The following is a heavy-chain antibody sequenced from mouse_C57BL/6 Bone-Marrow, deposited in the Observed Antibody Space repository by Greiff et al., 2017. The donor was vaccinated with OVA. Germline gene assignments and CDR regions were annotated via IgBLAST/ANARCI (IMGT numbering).Heavy chain of an antibody. J-gene: IGHJ4*01. CDR2: IDPSDSYT. Sequence: QVQLKQPGAELVKPGASVKLSCKASGYTFTSYWLQWVKQRPGQGLEWIGEIDPSDSYTNYNQKFKGKATLTVDTSSSTAYKQLSSLTSEDSAVYYCARSYYGSSYYAMDYWGQGTSVTVSS. CDR3: ARSYYGSSYYAMDY. V-gene: IGHV1-50*01. CDR1: GYTFTSYW. D-gene: IGHD1-1*01.